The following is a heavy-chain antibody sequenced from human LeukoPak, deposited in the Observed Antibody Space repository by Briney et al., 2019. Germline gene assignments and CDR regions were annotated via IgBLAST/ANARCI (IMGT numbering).Heavy chain of an antibody. CDR3: ARVKGSGSYLSDY. D-gene: IGHD3-10*01. V-gene: IGHV1-2*02. CDR2: INPNSGGT. Sequence: GASVKVSCKASGYTITGYYMHWVRQAPGQGLEWMGWINPNSGGTNYAQKFQGRVTMTRDTSISTAYMELSRLRSDDTAVYYCARVKGSGSYLSDYWGQGTLVTVSS. J-gene: IGHJ4*02. CDR1: GYTITGYY.